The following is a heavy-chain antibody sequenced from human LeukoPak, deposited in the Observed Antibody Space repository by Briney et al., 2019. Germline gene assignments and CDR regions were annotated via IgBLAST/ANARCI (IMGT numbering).Heavy chain of an antibody. CDR1: GFTFSSYA. CDR3: AKDADSSGWYWLGSYYGMDV. CDR2: ISGSGGST. Sequence: GGSLRLSCAASGFTFSSYAMGWVRQAPGKGLEWVSAISGSGGSTYYADSVKGRFTISRDNSKNTLYLQMNSLRAEDTAVYYCAKDADSSGWYWLGSYYGMDVWGQGTTVTVSS. D-gene: IGHD6-19*01. J-gene: IGHJ6*02. V-gene: IGHV3-23*01.